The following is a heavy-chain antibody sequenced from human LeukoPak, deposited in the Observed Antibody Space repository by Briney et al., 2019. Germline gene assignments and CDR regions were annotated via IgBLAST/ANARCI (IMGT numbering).Heavy chain of an antibody. Sequence: SETLSLTCTVSGGSISNSNYYWGWIRQPPGKGLEWIGSMYYGGNTYYNPSLKSRVTISVDTSQNQFSLSLSSVTAADTAVYYCARHVAGKDYWGQGTLATVSS. CDR1: GGSISNSNYY. V-gene: IGHV4-39*01. J-gene: IGHJ4*02. CDR3: ARHVAGKDY. D-gene: IGHD1-14*01. CDR2: MYYGGNT.